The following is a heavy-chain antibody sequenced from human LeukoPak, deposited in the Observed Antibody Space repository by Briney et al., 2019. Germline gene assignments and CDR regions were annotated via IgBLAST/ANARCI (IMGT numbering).Heavy chain of an antibody. Sequence: NPSETLSLTCSVSGYSISSGYYWGWIRQPPGKGLEWIGTIYHTGNTYYNPSLKGRATISLNTSKNQFSLRLTSVTAADTAVFYCARGRSVFFDIWGQGTMVSVSS. J-gene: IGHJ3*02. CDR3: ARGRSVFFDI. V-gene: IGHV4-38-2*02. CDR2: IYHTGNT. CDR1: GYSISSGYY.